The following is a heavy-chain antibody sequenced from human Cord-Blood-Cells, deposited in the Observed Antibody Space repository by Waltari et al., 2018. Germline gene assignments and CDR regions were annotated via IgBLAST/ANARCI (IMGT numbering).Heavy chain of an antibody. CDR3: ARLQGGSSWYDY. V-gene: IGHV4-59*08. J-gene: IGHJ4*02. D-gene: IGHD6-13*01. CDR2: IYYSGST. CDR1: GGSISSYY. Sequence: QVQLQESGPGLVKPSETLSLTCTVSGGSISSYYWSWIRQPPGKGLEWIGYIYYSGSTNCNPSLKSRVTISVDTSKNQFSRKLSSVTAADTAVYYCARLQGGSSWYDYWGQGTLVTVSS.